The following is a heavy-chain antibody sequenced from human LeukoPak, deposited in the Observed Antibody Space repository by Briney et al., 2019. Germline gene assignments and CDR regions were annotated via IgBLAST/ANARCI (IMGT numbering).Heavy chain of an antibody. CDR3: ARSLGYCSSTSCPNWFDP. J-gene: IGHJ5*02. V-gene: IGHV4-59*01. Sequence: ASETLSLTCTVSGGSISSYYWSWIRQPPRKGLEWIGYIYYSGSTNYNPSLKSRVTISVDTSKNQFSLKLSSVTAADTAVYYCARSLGYCSSTSCPNWFDPWGQGTLVTVSS. CDR2: IYYSGST. CDR1: GGSISSYY. D-gene: IGHD2-2*01.